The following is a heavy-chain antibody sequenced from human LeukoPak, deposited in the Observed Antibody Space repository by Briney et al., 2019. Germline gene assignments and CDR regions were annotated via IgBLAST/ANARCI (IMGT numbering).Heavy chain of an antibody. CDR1: GGSISSGNYY. D-gene: IGHD2-21*02. CDR2: IYYSGST. V-gene: IGHV4-30-4*01. CDR3: ARHPPPGGGDSTPP. J-gene: IGHJ5*02. Sequence: SETLSLTCTVSGGSISSGNYYWSWIRQPPGKGLEWIGYIYYSGSTYYNPSLKSRVTMLVDTSKNQFSLKLSSVTAADTAVYYCARHPPPGGGDSTPPWGQGTLVTVSS.